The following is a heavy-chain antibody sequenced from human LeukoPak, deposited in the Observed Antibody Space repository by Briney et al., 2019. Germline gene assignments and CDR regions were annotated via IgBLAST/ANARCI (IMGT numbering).Heavy chain of an antibody. J-gene: IGHJ4*01. D-gene: IGHD2-21*02. CDR1: GGSISSGSYY. CDR2: IYTSGST. V-gene: IGHV4-61*02. Sequence: SSETLSLTCTVSGGSISSGSYYWSWIRQPAGKGLEWIGRIYTSGSTNYNPSLKSRVTISVDTSKNQFSLGLSSVTAADTAVYYCARVPARRVVTTPTYFDYWGQGTLVTVSS. CDR3: ARVPARRVVTTPTYFDY.